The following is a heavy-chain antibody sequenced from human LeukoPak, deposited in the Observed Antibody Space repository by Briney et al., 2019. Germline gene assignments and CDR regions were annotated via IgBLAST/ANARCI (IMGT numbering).Heavy chain of an antibody. J-gene: IGHJ4*02. CDR1: GYTFTSNY. Sequence: ASVKVSCKASGYTFTSNYIHWVRQAPGQGLEWMGMIYPRDGSTSYAQKFQGRVTVTRDTSTSTVHMELSGLRSEDTAVYYCAKPRGGSSGYYYYFDYWGQGTLVTVSS. CDR2: IYPRDGST. D-gene: IGHD3-22*01. CDR3: AKPRGGSSGYYYYFDY. V-gene: IGHV1-46*01.